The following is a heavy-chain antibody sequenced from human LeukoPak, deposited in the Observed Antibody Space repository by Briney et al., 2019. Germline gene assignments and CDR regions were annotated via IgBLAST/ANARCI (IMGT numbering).Heavy chain of an antibody. J-gene: IGHJ6*04. D-gene: IGHD2-2*01. Sequence: SVKVSCKASGGTFCSYAISWVRQAPGQGLEWMGGIIPIFGTANYAQKFQGRVTITADESTSTAYMELSSLRSEDTAVYYCAVALIVVVPAAKAPLYYYYGMDVWGKGTTVTVSS. CDR2: IIPIFGTA. CDR1: GGTFCSYA. V-gene: IGHV1-69*13. CDR3: AVALIVVVPAAKAPLYYYYGMDV.